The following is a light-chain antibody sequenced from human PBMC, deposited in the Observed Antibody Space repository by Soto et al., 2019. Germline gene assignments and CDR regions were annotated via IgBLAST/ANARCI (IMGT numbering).Light chain of an antibody. J-gene: IGKJ1*01. CDR1: QSILYTPNNNNY. Sequence: DIVMTQSPDSLAVSLGERATINCKSSQSILYTPNNNNYLAWFQQKPGQPPRLLIYWASTRESGVPDRFSGSGSGTDFTLTISSLQAEDVAVYYCQQIYNTFPTFGQGTKVEIK. CDR3: QQIYNTFPT. V-gene: IGKV4-1*01. CDR2: WAS.